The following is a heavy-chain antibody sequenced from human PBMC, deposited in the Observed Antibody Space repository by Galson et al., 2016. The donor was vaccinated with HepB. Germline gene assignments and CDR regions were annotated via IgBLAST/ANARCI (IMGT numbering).Heavy chain of an antibody. V-gene: IGHV2-5*02. D-gene: IGHD3-10*01. Sequence: PALVKPTQTVTLTCTFSGFSLSTSGVGVGWIRQPPGKALEWIALIYWDDDKRYRPSLKSRLTIIKDTSKNQVVLTMTNMDPVDTATYYCVHGESYSFDYWGQGTLVTVSS. CDR3: VHGESYSFDY. CDR1: GFSLSTSGVG. J-gene: IGHJ4*02. CDR2: IYWDDDK.